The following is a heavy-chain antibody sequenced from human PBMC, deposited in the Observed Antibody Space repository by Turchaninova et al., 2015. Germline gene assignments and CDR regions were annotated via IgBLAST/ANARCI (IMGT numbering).Heavy chain of an antibody. CDR1: GFPFSSCA. J-gene: IGHJ4*02. CDR2: LTCVGSNK. D-gene: IGHD3-3*01. V-gene: IGHV3-30*14. Sequence: QVQLVESGGGVVQPGRSLRLSCAASGFPFSSCAMHWVRQAPGKGLEWVDVLTCVGSNKYYAHFVKGRINNAKNKLYLKRNGLRAEETAGYYCAREHIRFLEWWDWGQGTLVTVSS. CDR3: AREHIRFLEWWD.